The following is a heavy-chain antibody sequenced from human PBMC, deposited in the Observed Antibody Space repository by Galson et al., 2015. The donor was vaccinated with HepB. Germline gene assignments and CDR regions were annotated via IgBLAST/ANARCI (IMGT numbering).Heavy chain of an antibody. Sequence: SLRLSCAASGITFKAYYMSWMRQAPGKGLEWVSRIGSSGDYTTYADSVKGRFTISRDNAKKSLYLQMNNLRAEDTAVYYCARDYYGSGSYGRFDPWGQGTLVTVSS. CDR2: IGSSGDYT. D-gene: IGHD3-10*01. V-gene: IGHV3-11*06. CDR3: ARDYYGSGSYGRFDP. J-gene: IGHJ5*02. CDR1: GITFKAYY.